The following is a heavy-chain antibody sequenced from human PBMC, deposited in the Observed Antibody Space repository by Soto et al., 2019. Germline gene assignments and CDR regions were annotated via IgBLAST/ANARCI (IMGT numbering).Heavy chain of an antibody. CDR2: IFYSGPT. J-gene: IGHJ3*02. CDR1: GGSISSGGYY. CDR3: SRRSTDAFDI. Sequence: QVQLQESGPGLVKPSQTLSLTCTVSGGSISSGGYYWSWIRQHPGKGLEWLGYIFYSGPTYYHSSRKSRLTISVDTSKNQFFLNLSSVTAADAAVYYCSRRSTDAFDIWGQGTMVTVSS. V-gene: IGHV4-31*03.